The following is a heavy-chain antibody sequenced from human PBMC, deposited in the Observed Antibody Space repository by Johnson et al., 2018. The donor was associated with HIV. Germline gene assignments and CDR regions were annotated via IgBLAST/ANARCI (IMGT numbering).Heavy chain of an antibody. CDR3: AKSTQASILRESGPYGAFDM. V-gene: IGHV3-13*01. J-gene: IGHJ3*02. CDR1: GFTFSSYD. Sequence: VQLVESGGGVVQPGRSLRLSCAASGFTFSSYDMHWVRQATGKGLEWVSAIGTAGDTYCPGSVQGRFTISRENSKNTLYLQMNSLRMEDTAVYYCAKSTQASILRESGPYGAFDMWGQGTMVTVSS. CDR2: IGTAGDT. D-gene: IGHD3-10*01.